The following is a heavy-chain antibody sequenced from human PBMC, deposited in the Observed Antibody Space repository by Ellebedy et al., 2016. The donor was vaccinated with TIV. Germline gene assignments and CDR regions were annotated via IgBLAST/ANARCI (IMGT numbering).Heavy chain of an antibody. CDR2: ISSSISTI. D-gene: IGHD2-8*02. V-gene: IGHV3-48*01. J-gene: IGHJ4*02. CDR3: TRGAYWSAITGLDY. Sequence: PGGSLRLSCAASGFTYSSYSMNWVRQAPGKGLEWVSYISSSISTIYYADSVKGRFTISRDNAKNSLYLHMNSLRVEDTAVYDGTRGAYWSAITGLDYWGQGTLVTVSS. CDR1: GFTYSSYS.